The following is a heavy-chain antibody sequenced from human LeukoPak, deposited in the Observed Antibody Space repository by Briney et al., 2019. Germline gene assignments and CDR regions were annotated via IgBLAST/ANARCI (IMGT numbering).Heavy chain of an antibody. V-gene: IGHV3-13*05. CDR2: IGTAGDP. Sequence: GGSLRLSCAASGFTFSSYDMHWVRQATGKGLEWVSAIGTAGDPYYPGSVKGRFTISRENAKNSLYLQVNSLRAGDTAVYYCARAIMSPYCSSTSCYGYWYFDLWGRGTLVTVSS. CDR1: GFTFSSYD. J-gene: IGHJ2*01. D-gene: IGHD2-2*01. CDR3: ARAIMSPYCSSTSCYGYWYFDL.